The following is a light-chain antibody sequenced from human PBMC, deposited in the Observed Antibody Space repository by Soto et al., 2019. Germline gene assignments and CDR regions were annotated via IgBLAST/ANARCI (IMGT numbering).Light chain of an antibody. CDR2: EGS. J-gene: IGLJ1*01. CDR1: SSDVGSYNL. V-gene: IGLV2-23*01. CDR3: CSYAGSSTYV. Sequence: QSALTQPASVSGSPGQSITISCTGTSSDVGSYNLVSWYQHHPGKAPKLMIYEGSERPSGVSSRFSGSKSANTASLTISGLQAEDEADYYCCSYAGSSTYVFGTETKLTVL.